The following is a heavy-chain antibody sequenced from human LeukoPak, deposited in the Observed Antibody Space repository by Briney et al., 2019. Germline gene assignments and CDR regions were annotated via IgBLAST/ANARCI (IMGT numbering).Heavy chain of an antibody. CDR3: ARDAPHYDSSGYYYYYYGMDV. D-gene: IGHD3-22*01. Sequence: SVKVSRKASGGTFSSYTISWVRQAPGLGLEWMGRIIPILGIANYAQKFQGRVTITADKSTSTAYMELSSLRSEDTAVYYCARDAPHYDSSGYYYYYYGMDVWGQGTTVTVSS. CDR2: IIPILGIA. CDR1: GGTFSSYT. J-gene: IGHJ6*02. V-gene: IGHV1-69*04.